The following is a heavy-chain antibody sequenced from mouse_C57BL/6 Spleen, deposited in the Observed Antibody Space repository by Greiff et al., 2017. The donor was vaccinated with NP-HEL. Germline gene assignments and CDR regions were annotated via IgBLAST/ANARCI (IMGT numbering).Heavy chain of an antibody. CDR1: GYTFTSYW. V-gene: IGHV1-55*01. CDR3: ARIYYYGSSPMYYFDY. CDR2: IYPGSGST. D-gene: IGHD1-1*01. J-gene: IGHJ2*01. Sequence: QVQLQQPGAELVKPGASVKMSCKASGYTFTSYWITWVKQRPGQGLEWIGDIYPGSGSTNYNEKFKSKATLTVDTSSRTAYRQLSSLTSEDSAVYYCARIYYYGSSPMYYFDYWGQGTTLTVSS.